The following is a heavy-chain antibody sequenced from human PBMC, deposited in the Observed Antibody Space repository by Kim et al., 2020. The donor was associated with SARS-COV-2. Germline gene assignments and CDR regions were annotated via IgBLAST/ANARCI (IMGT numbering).Heavy chain of an antibody. V-gene: IGHV1-24*01. CDR3: ATATDSHYYGSGSDL. D-gene: IGHD3-10*01. Sequence: ASVKVSCKVSGYTLTELSMHWVRQAPGKGLEWMGGFDPEDGETIYAQKFQGRVTMTEDTSTDTAYMELSSLRSEDTAVCYCATATDSHYYGSGSDLWGQGTLVTVSS. CDR2: FDPEDGET. CDR1: GYTLTELS. J-gene: IGHJ4*02.